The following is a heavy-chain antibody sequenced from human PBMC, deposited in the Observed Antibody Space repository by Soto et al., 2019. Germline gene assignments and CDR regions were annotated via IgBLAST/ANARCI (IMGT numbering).Heavy chain of an antibody. J-gene: IGHJ5*02. CDR2: IYYSGST. D-gene: IGHD4-17*01. Sequence: QVQLQESGPGLVKPSETLSLTCTVSGGSISSYYWSWIRQPPGKGLEWIGYIYYSGSTNYNPSLKSRVTISVDTSKNQFSLTLSSVTAADTAVYYCARASTVTTRGSRNNWFDPWGQGTLVTVSS. V-gene: IGHV4-59*08. CDR1: GGSISSYY. CDR3: ARASTVTTRGSRNNWFDP.